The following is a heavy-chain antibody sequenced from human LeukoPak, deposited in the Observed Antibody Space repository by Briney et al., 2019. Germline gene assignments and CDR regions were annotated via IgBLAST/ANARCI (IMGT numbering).Heavy chain of an antibody. V-gene: IGHV3-9*01. Sequence: SAASGFFFVYYSMTWGRHAAREGGGWGAGISLNSGSIGYAGSVKGRFTISRENAKNSLYLQMKSLRAEDTALYYCAKEAGVADDYFDCWGQGTLVTVSS. CDR3: AKEAGVADDYFDC. CDR1: GFFFVYYS. J-gene: IGHJ4*02. D-gene: IGHD6-19*01. CDR2: ISLNSGSI.